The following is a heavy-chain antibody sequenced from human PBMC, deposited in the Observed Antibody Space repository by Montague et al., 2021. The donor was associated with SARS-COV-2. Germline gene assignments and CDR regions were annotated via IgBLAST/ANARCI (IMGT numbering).Heavy chain of an antibody. Sequence: SETLSLTCTVSGASMSGSYWGWIRQPPGKGPEWIGNIHSSGSTHYNPSLKSRVTISVDTSKSQFSLRLTSVTAADTAVYYCARGVDWLSHYYYYGMDVWGQGTTVTVSS. CDR3: ARGVDWLSHYYYYGMDV. D-gene: IGHD3-9*01. CDR1: GASMSGSY. J-gene: IGHJ6*02. V-gene: IGHV4-59*01. CDR2: IHSSGST.